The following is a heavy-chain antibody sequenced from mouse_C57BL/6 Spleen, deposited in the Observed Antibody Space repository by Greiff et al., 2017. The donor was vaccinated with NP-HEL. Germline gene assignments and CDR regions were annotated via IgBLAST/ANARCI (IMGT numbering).Heavy chain of an antibody. D-gene: IGHD1-1*01. CDR3: ARSDYYGSSRDYYFDY. J-gene: IGHJ2*01. CDR1: GYAFSSSW. CDR2: IYPGDGDT. Sequence: VQLQQSGPELVKPGASVKISCKASGYAFSSSWMNWVKQRPGKGLEWIGRIYPGDGDTNYNGKFKGKATLTADKSSTTANMQLSSLTSEDSAVYFCARSDYYGSSRDYYFDYWGQGTTLTVSS. V-gene: IGHV1-82*01.